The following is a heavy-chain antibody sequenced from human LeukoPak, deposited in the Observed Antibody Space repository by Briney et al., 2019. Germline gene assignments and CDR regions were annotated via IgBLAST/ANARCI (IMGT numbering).Heavy chain of an antibody. CDR1: GGSISSSSYY. Sequence: SETLSLTCTVSGGSISSSSYYWGWIRQPPGKGLEWIGSIYHSGSTNYNPSLKSRVTISVDTSKNQFSLKLSSVTAADTAVYYCARVTITMVRGVTNYYYYGMDVWGQGTTVTVSS. D-gene: IGHD3-10*01. CDR3: ARVTITMVRGVTNYYYYGMDV. J-gene: IGHJ6*02. V-gene: IGHV4-39*07. CDR2: IYHSGST.